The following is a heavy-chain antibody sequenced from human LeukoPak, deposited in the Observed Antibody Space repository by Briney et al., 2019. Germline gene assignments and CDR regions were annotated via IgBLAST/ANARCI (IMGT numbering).Heavy chain of an antibody. Sequence: PGRSLRLSCAASGFTFDDYAMHWVRQAPGKGLEWVAVISDDGSRQHYADFLEGRFTISRDNSKNTVSLQMSSLTSEDTAVYFCVREQPGDGWSGFDYWGQGTLVTVSS. CDR1: GFTFDDYA. D-gene: IGHD6-19*01. CDR3: VREQPGDGWSGFDY. V-gene: IGHV3-30*15. CDR2: ISDDGSRQ. J-gene: IGHJ4*02.